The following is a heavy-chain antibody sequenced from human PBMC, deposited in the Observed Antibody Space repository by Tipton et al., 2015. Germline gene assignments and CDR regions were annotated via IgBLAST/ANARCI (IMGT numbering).Heavy chain of an antibody. CDR2: IGRRGRTM. CDR3: GRGVDY. V-gene: IGHV3-11*01. Sequence: SLRLSCAASGFTFTNYDMNWIRQAPGKGLEWVSSIGRRGRTMYYADSVGGRFTISRDNTRNSLYLQMNSLRAEDTAVYYCGRGVDYWGQGALVIVSS. J-gene: IGHJ4*02. CDR1: GFTFTNYD.